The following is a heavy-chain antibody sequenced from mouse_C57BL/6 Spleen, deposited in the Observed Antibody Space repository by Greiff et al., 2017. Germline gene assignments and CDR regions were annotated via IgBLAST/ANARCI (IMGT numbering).Heavy chain of an antibody. Sequence: EVQGVESGGGLVQPGGSLSLSCAASGFTFTDYYMSWVRQPPGKALEWLGFIRNKANGYTTEYSASVKGRFTISRDNSQSILYLQMNALRAEDSATYYCARGHLPAGYFDVWGTGTTVTVSS. CDR2: IRNKANGYTT. CDR3: ARGHLPAGYFDV. J-gene: IGHJ1*03. CDR1: GFTFTDYY. V-gene: IGHV7-3*01.